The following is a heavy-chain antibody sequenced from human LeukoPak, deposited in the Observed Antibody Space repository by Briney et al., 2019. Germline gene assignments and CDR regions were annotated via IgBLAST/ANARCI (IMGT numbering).Heavy chain of an antibody. D-gene: IGHD3-22*01. CDR3: ARGTTYYYDSSGYYPAFDY. J-gene: IGHJ4*02. V-gene: IGHV4-59*01. CDR2: IYYSGST. CDR1: GLSISSYY. Sequence: PSETLPLTCTGSGLSISSYYWSWLRQPPGKGLEWIGQIYYSGSTHYNPSLKSRVTISVDTSKNQFSLKLSSVTAADTAVYYCARGTTYYYDSSGYYPAFDYWGQGTLVTVSS.